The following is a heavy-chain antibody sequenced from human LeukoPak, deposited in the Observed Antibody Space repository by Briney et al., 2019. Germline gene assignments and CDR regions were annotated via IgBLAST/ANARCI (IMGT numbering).Heavy chain of an antibody. J-gene: IGHJ4*02. V-gene: IGHV6-1*01. CDR1: GDSVSNNRAA. CDR3: ARGSYFDY. CDR2: TYYRSKWNN. Sequence: SQTLSLTCAISGDSVSNNRAAWHWIRQSPSRGLEWLGRTYYRSKWNNDYAVSVKGRITINPDTSKNQFSLQLNSVTPEDTAIYYCARGSYFDYWGQGTLVTVSS.